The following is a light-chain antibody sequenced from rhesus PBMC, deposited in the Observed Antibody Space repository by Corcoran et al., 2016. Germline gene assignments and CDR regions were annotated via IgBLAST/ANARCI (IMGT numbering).Light chain of an antibody. V-gene: IGKV3-35*01. Sequence: EIVLTQSPATLSLSPGERATLSCRASQSASRSLAWNQQKPGKTPRLPFYDSSPRAHGTPARFSGSGSGKDFTLTISNLEPEDVRIYYCQQYGDWPWTFGQGTKVDIK. CDR3: QQYGDWPWT. J-gene: IGKJ1*01. CDR1: QSASRS. CDR2: DSS.